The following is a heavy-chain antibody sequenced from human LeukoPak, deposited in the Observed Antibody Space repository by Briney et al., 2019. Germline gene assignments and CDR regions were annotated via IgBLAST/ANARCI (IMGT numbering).Heavy chain of an antibody. D-gene: IGHD3-10*01. J-gene: IGHJ4*02. Sequence: GGSLRLSCAASGFTFDDYAVHWVRQAPGKGLEWVSLISGDGGSTYYADSVKGRFTISRDNSKNSLYLQMNSLRTEDTALYYCAKDMWRFGELDYDYWGQGTPVTVSS. CDR3: AKDMWRFGELDYDY. CDR1: GFTFDDYA. V-gene: IGHV3-43*02. CDR2: ISGDGGST.